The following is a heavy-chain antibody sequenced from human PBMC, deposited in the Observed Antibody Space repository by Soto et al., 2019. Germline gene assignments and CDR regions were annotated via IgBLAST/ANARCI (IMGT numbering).Heavy chain of an antibody. D-gene: IGHD2-2*01. Sequence: PGGSLRLSCAASGFTFSSYAMHWVRQAPGKGLEWVAVISYDGSNKYYADSVKGRFTISRDNSKNTLYLQMNSLRAEDTAVYYCARDRHCSSTSCYFFDPWGQGTLVTVS. V-gene: IGHV3-30-3*01. CDR3: ARDRHCSSTSCYFFDP. CDR2: ISYDGSNK. CDR1: GFTFSSYA. J-gene: IGHJ5*02.